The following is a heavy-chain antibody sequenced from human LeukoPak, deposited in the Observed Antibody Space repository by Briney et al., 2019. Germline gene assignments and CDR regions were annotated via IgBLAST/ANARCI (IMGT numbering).Heavy chain of an antibody. D-gene: IGHD3-22*01. J-gene: IGHJ4*02. CDR3: AREYYDSSGRNFDY. Sequence: ASVKVSCKASGGTFSSYAISWVRQAPGQGLEWMGWIIPIFGTANYAQKFQGRVTITTDESTSTAYMELSSLRSEDTAVYYCAREYYDSSGRNFDYWGQGTLVTVSS. CDR1: GGTFSSYA. CDR2: IIPIFGTA. V-gene: IGHV1-69*05.